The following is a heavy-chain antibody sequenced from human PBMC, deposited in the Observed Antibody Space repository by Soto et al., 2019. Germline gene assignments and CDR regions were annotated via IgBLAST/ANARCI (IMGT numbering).Heavy chain of an antibody. CDR2: IYHSGST. CDR1: SGSISSSNW. J-gene: IGHJ4*02. CDR3: ARYQSSLQAFDY. D-gene: IGHD2-2*01. Sequence: PSETLSLTCAVSSGSISSSNWWSWVRQPPGKGLEWIGEIYHSGSTNYNPSLKSRVTISVDKSKNQFSLKLSSVTAADTAVYYCARYQSSLQAFDYWGQGTLVTVSS. V-gene: IGHV4-4*02.